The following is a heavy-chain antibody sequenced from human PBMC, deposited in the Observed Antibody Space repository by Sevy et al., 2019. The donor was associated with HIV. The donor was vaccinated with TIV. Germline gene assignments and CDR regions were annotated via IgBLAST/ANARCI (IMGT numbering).Heavy chain of an antibody. V-gene: IGHV3-30*03. CDR2: ISYDGSNK. CDR3: ARVVGYVSGNYYKYYYDLDV. D-gene: IGHD3-10*01. J-gene: IGHJ6*02. Sequence: GGSLRLSCAASGFTFSSYGMHWVRQAPGKGLEWVAIISYDGSNKYYADSVKGRFTISRDNSKNTLYLQMNSLRAEDTAVYYCARVVGYVSGNYYKYYYDLDVWGQGTAVTVSS. CDR1: GFTFSSYG.